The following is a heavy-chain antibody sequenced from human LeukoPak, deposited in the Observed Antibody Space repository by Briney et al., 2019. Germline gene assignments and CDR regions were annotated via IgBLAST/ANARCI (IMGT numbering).Heavy chain of an antibody. Sequence: SETLSLTCTVSGGSISSGGYYWSWIRQPPGKGLEWIGYIYHSGSTYYNPSLKSRVTISVDRSKNQFSLKLSSVTAADTAVYYCARAPIELLGGRVYFDYWGQGTLVTVSS. V-gene: IGHV4-30-2*01. CDR1: GGSISSGGYY. D-gene: IGHD3-10*01. J-gene: IGHJ4*02. CDR2: IYHSGST. CDR3: ARAPIELLGGRVYFDY.